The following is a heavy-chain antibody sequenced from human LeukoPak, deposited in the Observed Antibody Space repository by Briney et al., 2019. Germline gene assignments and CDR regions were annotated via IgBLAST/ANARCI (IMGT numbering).Heavy chain of an antibody. J-gene: IGHJ5*02. V-gene: IGHV3-30*18. CDR2: ISYDGSNK. D-gene: IGHD2-15*01. CDR3: AKTPYPYCSGGSCAWFDP. CDR1: GFTFSSYG. Sequence: QPGRSLRLSCAASGFTFSSYGMHWVRQAPGKGLEWVAVISYDGSNKYYADSVKGRFTISRDNSKSTLYLQMNSLRAEDTAVYYCAKTPYPYCSGGSCAWFDPWGQGTLVTVSS.